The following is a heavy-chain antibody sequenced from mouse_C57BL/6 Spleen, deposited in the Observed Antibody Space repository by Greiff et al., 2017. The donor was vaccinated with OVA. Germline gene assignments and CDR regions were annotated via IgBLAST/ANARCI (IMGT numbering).Heavy chain of an antibody. CDR2: IDPSDSET. D-gene: IGHD2-1*01. CDR1: GYTFTSYW. J-gene: IGHJ4*01. Sequence: QVQLKQPGAELVRPGSSVKLSCKASGYTFTSYWMHWVKQRPIQGLEWIGNIDPSDSETHYNQKFKDKATLTVDKSSSTAYMQLSSLTSEDSAVYYCARYYGNHNAMDYWGQGTSVTVSS. CDR3: ARYYGNHNAMDY. V-gene: IGHV1-52*01.